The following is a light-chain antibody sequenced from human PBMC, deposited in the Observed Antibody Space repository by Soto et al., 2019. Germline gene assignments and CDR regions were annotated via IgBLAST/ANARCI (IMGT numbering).Light chain of an antibody. CDR3: QEYYATPSPY. Sequence: DIVMTQSPDSLAVSLGERATINCKSSQSVLFSSNNKNYLAWYQQKPGQPPKLLIHWASTRESGVPERFCGSGTRSDFTHSINSLQAEDAAVYYCQEYYATPSPYFGGGTQVEIK. CDR2: WAS. J-gene: IGKJ4*01. V-gene: IGKV4-1*01. CDR1: QSVLFSSNNKNY.